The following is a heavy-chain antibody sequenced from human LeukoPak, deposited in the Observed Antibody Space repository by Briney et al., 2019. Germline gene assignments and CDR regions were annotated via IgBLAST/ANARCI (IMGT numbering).Heavy chain of an antibody. CDR3: AKDQYYYGSGSSTPPDY. V-gene: IGHV3-23*01. CDR1: GFTFNSYA. Sequence: GGSLRLSCAAPGFTFNSYAMNWVRQAPGKGLEWVSAISGSGGSTYYADSVKGRFTISRDNSKNTLYLQMNSLRAEDTAVYYCAKDQYYYGSGSSTPPDYWGQGTLVTVSS. J-gene: IGHJ4*02. D-gene: IGHD3-10*01. CDR2: ISGSGGST.